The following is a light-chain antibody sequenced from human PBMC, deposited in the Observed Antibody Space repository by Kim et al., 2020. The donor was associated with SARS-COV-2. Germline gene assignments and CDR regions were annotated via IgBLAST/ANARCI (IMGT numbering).Light chain of an antibody. Sequence: EIVMTQSPATLSVSPGERATLSCRASQSVSSNLAWYQQKPGQAPRLLIYGASTRATGIPARFSGSGSGTEFTLTISSLQSEDFAVYYCQQCNNWLTFGGGTKVDIK. V-gene: IGKV3-15*01. J-gene: IGKJ4*01. CDR2: GAS. CDR3: QQCNNWLT. CDR1: QSVSSN.